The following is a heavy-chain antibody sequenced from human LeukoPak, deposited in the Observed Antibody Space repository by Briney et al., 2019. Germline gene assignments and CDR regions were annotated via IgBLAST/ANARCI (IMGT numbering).Heavy chain of an antibody. J-gene: IGHJ5*02. CDR3: AKELLRKQSPLQPLQP. CDR2: RSGSGGST. Sequence: GGSLRISCAAPGFTFSLYAMSSSRPGPGQRLKREYARSGSGGSTYYADSVKGRFTISRDNSKNTLYLQMNSLRAEDTAVYYCAKELLRKQSPLQPLQPWGQGTLVTVSS. D-gene: IGHD3-10*01. V-gene: IGHV3-23*01. CDR1: GFTFSLYA.